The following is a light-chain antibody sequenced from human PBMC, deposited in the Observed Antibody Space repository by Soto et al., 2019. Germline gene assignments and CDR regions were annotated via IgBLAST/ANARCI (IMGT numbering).Light chain of an antibody. V-gene: IGKV3-20*01. J-gene: IGKJ1*01. Sequence: EIVLTQSPGTLSLSPGERATLSCRASQSVTSNSLAWYQQTPGQAPRLLIYSASSRATGIPDRFSGSGSGTDFTLTISRLEPEDFAVYYRHQSGSSPETFGQGTKVEIK. CDR1: QSVTSNS. CDR2: SAS. CDR3: HQSGSSPET.